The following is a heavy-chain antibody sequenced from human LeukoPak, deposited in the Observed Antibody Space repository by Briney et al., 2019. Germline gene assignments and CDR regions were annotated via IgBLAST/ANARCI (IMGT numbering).Heavy chain of an antibody. D-gene: IGHD1-26*01. CDR1: GFTFSSYS. CDR3: AREIGGSYSAY. CDR2: ISSSSSYI. J-gene: IGHJ4*02. Sequence: GGSLRLSCAASGFTFSSYSMNWVRQAPGKGLEWVSSISSSSSYIYHADSVKGRFTISRDNAKNSLYLQMNSLRAEDTAVYYCAREIGGSYSAYWGQGTLVTVSS. V-gene: IGHV3-21*01.